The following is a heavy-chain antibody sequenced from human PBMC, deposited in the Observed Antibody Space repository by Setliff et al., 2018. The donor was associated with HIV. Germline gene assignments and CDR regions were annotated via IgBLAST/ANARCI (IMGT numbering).Heavy chain of an antibody. CDR3: AREALVSSYYFDY. J-gene: IGHJ4*02. D-gene: IGHD6-6*01. CDR2: IWYDGSNE. Sequence: GGSLRLSCAASGFTFRNYGMHWVRQAPGKGLEWVAVIWYDGSNEYYVDSVKGRFAISRDNAKNSLYLQMNSLRADDTAVYYCAREALVSSYYFDYWGQGTLVTVSS. CDR1: GFTFRNYG. V-gene: IGHV3-33*01.